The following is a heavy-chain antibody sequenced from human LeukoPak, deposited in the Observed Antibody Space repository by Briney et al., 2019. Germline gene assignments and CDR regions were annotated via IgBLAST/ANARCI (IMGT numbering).Heavy chain of an antibody. CDR2: ISGSGTNT. V-gene: IGHV3-23*01. Sequence: PGGSLRLSCAASGFTFSRYAMNWVRQAPGKGLEWVSGISGSGTNTYYADSVKGRFTISRDNSMNTLFLQMNSLRVEDTAVYYCAKGSTSFDYWGQGTRVTVSS. CDR1: GFTFSRYA. D-gene: IGHD3-10*01. J-gene: IGHJ4*02. CDR3: AKGSTSFDY.